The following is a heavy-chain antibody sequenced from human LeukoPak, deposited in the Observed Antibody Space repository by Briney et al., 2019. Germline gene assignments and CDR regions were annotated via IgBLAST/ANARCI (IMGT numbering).Heavy chain of an antibody. J-gene: IGHJ4*02. CDR2: ISPYNRYT. CDR3: ARDGGYFDY. Sequence: GESLQISFKGSGCSFTSYWIGWGRQMPGKGLDWIGWISPYNRYTNYAQMFQRRVTITTDTSTTTAYLELRSLRFDATAVYYCARDGGYFDYWGRGTLVTVSS. CDR1: GCSFTSYW. V-gene: IGHV1-18*04.